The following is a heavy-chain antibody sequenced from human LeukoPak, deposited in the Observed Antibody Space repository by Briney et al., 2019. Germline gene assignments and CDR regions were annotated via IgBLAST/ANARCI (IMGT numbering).Heavy chain of an antibody. J-gene: IGHJ4*02. CDR2: IYTSGST. Sequence: PSETLSLTCTVSGGSISSYYWSWIRQPPGKGLEWIGYIYTSGSTNYNPSLKSRVTIPVDTSKNQFSLKLSSVTAADTAVYYCARSTYQLLSGYFDYWGQGTLVTVSS. D-gene: IGHD2-2*01. CDR3: ARSTYQLLSGYFDY. CDR1: GGSISSYY. V-gene: IGHV4-4*08.